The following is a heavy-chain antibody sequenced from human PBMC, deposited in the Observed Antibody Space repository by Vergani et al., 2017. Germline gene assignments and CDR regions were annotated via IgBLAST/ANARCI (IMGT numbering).Heavy chain of an antibody. J-gene: IGHJ4*02. D-gene: IGHD1-26*01. CDR3: ARDGPWGEPFDY. CDR1: GFTFSGYA. Sequence: EVQLVESGGGLVQPGGSLRLSCAASGFTFSGYAMNWVRQAPGKGLQWVSYISFVSTTIYSADSVKGRFTISRDDAKNSLYLQMTSLRDEDTSVYYCARDGPWGEPFDYWGQGTLVTVSA. CDR2: ISFVSTTI. V-gene: IGHV3-48*02.